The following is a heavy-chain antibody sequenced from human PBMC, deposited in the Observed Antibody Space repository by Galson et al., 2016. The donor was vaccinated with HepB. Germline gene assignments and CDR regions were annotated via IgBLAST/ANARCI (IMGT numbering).Heavy chain of an antibody. CDR3: ARDMGYCSSTSCYVTAFDM. Sequence: SVKVSCKASGYTVTTYAMNWVRQAPGQGLEWMGWINTNTGKSTYAQGFTGRFVFSLDTSVTTTYLQISGLKAGDTAVYYCARDMGYCSSTSCYVTAFDMWGQGTMITVSA. CDR2: INTNTGKS. J-gene: IGHJ3*02. D-gene: IGHD2-2*01. CDR1: GYTVTTYA. V-gene: IGHV7-4-1*02.